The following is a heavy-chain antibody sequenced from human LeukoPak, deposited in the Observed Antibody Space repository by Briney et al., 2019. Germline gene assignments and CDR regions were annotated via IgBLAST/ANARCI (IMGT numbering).Heavy chain of an antibody. Sequence: GGSLRLSCAASGFTFSDYYFSWIRQAPGKGLEWIGYISSSGSIYYADSVKGRFTTSRDDAKSSLYLQVSSLRAEDTAIYYCARRRDYFDSWGQGTLVTVSS. V-gene: IGHV3-11*01. CDR3: ARRRDYFDS. CDR2: ISSSGSI. CDR1: GFTFSDYY. J-gene: IGHJ4*02.